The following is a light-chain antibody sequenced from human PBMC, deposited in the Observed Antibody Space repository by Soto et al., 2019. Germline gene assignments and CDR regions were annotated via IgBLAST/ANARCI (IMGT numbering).Light chain of an antibody. Sequence: SYELTQPPSVSVSPGQTASITCSGDKLGDKYGCWYQQKPGQPPVLVIYQDNKRPSGIPERFSGSNSGNTATLTISGTQAMDEADYYCQVWDSSFYVFGTGTKLTVL. CDR1: KLGDKY. J-gene: IGLJ1*01. V-gene: IGLV3-1*01. CDR2: QDN. CDR3: QVWDSSFYV.